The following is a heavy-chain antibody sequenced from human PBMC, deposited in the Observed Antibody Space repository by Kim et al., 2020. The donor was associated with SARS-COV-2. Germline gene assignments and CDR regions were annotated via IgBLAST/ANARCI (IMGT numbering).Heavy chain of an antibody. CDR2: INTNTGNP. Sequence: ASVKVSCKASGYTFTSYAMNWVRQAPGQGLEWMGWINTNTGNPTYAQGFTGRFVFSLDTSVSTAYLQISSLKAEDTAVYYCASWGGYCSSTSCYTDFDYWAREPWSPSPQ. CDR3: ASWGGYCSSTSCYTDFDY. J-gene: IGHJ4*02. V-gene: IGHV7-4-1*02. D-gene: IGHD2-2*02. CDR1: GYTFTSYA.